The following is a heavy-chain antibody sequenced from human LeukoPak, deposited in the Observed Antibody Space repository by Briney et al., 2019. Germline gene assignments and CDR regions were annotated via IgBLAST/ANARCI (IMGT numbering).Heavy chain of an antibody. V-gene: IGHV3-7*01. CDR2: INRDGSEK. J-gene: IGHJ4*02. CDR3: ARDRDWNYGFDY. D-gene: IGHD1-7*01. Sequence: PGGSLRLSCAASGLTLSSYWMSWVRQAPGKGLEWVANINRDGSEKYYVDSVRGRFTISRDNAKNSLYLQMNSLRAEDTAVYYCARDRDWNYGFDYWGQGTLVTVSS. CDR1: GLTLSSYW.